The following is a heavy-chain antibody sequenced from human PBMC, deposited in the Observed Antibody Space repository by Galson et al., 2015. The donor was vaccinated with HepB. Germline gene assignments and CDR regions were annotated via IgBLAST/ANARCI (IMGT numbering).Heavy chain of an antibody. Sequence: QSGAEVKKPGESLKISCKGSGYSFTSYWIGWVRQMPGKGLEWMGIIYPGDSDTRYSPSFQGQVTISADKSISTAYLQWSSLKASDTAMYYCARRLGYCSGGSCSTYYFDYWGQGTLVTVSS. V-gene: IGHV5-51*03. CDR2: IYPGDSDT. J-gene: IGHJ4*02. CDR3: ARRLGYCSGGSCSTYYFDY. CDR1: GYSFTSYW. D-gene: IGHD2-15*01.